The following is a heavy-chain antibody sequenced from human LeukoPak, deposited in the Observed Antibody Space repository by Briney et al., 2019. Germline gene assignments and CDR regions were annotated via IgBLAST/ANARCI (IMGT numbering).Heavy chain of an antibody. D-gene: IGHD3-3*01. CDR3: ARGRSYDFWSGYYTDHNWFDP. V-gene: IGHV1-8*03. CDR2: MNPNSGNT. Sequence: ASVKVSCKASGYTFTSYDINWVRQATGQGLEWMGWMNPNSGNTGYAQKFQGRVTITRNTSISTAYMELSSLGSEDTAVYYCARGRSYDFWSGYYTDHNWFDPWGQGTLVTVSS. J-gene: IGHJ5*02. CDR1: GYTFTSYD.